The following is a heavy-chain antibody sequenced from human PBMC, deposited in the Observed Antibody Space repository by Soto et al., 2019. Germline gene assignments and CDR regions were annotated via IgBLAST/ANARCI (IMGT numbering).Heavy chain of an antibody. CDR2: IYTRGDT. CDR1: GFTVSNHY. Sequence: PGGSLRLSCAASGFTVSNHYMSWVRQAPGKGLEWVAIIYTRGDTYYTDSVKGRFTISRDNSKNTLYLQMNSLRADDTAIYYCARDPRIAAAGAPFDYWGQGTLVTVS. V-gene: IGHV3-66*01. CDR3: ARDPRIAAAGAPFDY. D-gene: IGHD6-13*01. J-gene: IGHJ4*02.